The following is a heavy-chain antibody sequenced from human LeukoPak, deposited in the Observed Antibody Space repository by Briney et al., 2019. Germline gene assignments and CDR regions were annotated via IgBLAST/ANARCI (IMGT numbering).Heavy chain of an antibody. D-gene: IGHD5-18*01. V-gene: IGHV4-39*07. J-gene: IGHJ4*02. Sequence: PSETLSLTCTVSGGSISSSSYYWGWIRQPPGKGLEWIGSIYYSGSTYYNPSLQSRVTISVDTSKNQFSLKLSSVTAADTAVYYCARSPLWLRGLDYGGQGTLVTVSS. CDR2: IYYSGST. CDR3: ARSPLWLRGLDY. CDR1: GGSISSSSYY.